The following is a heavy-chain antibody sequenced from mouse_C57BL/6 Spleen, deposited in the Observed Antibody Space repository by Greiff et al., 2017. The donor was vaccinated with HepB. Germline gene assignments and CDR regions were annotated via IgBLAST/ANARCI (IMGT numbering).Heavy chain of an antibody. D-gene: IGHD2-3*01. Sequence: DVQLQESGTVLARPGASVKMSCKTSGYTFTSYWMHWVKQRPGQGLEWIGAIYPGNSDTSYNQKFKGKAKLTAVTSASTAYMELSSLTNEDSAVYYCKIYDGYLDYFDYWGQGTTLTVSS. V-gene: IGHV1-5*01. CDR1: GYTFTSYW. CDR3: KIYDGYLDYFDY. CDR2: IYPGNSDT. J-gene: IGHJ2*01.